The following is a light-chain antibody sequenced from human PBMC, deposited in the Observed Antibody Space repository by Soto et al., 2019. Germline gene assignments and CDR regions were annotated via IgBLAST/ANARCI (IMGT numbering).Light chain of an antibody. CDR2: GVT. CDR3: CSYTTTTAYV. J-gene: IGLJ1*01. Sequence: QSALTQPASVSGSPGQSITISCTGTSSDIGSYNYISWYQQYPDKGPKLMIYGVTNRPSGVSNRFSGSKSGYTASLTISGLQAEDEAYYYCCSYTTTTAYVFGTGTKLTVL. V-gene: IGLV2-14*03. CDR1: SSDIGSYNY.